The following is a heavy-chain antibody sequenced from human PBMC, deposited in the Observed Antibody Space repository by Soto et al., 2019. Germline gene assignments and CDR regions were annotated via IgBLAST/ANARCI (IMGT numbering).Heavy chain of an antibody. D-gene: IGHD3-10*01. CDR2: ISAYNGNT. CDR1: GYTFTSYG. CDR3: ARDGLDMVRGTMGY. V-gene: IGHV1-18*01. Sequence: ASVKVSCKASGYTFTSYGISWVRQAPGQGLEWMGWISAYNGNTNYAQKLQGRVTMTTDTSTSTAYMELRSLRSDDTAVYYCARDGLDMVRGTMGYWGQGTLVTVSS. J-gene: IGHJ4*02.